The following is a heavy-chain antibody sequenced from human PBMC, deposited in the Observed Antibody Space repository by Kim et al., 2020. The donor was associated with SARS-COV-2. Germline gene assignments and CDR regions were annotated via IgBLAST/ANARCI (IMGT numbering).Heavy chain of an antibody. CDR3: ARLRGHYSTAWYEKDY. D-gene: IGHD6-19*01. J-gene: IGHJ4*02. CDR1: GYTFTSSY. V-gene: IGHV1-46*01. Sequence: ASVKVSCKASGYTFTSSYMHWVRQAPRQGLEWMGIINLGDASTTNAQKFQGRVTVTRDTSTSTVYMELSSLRSEDSAVYYCARLRGHYSTAWYEKDYWGQGTLVTVSS. CDR2: INLGDAST.